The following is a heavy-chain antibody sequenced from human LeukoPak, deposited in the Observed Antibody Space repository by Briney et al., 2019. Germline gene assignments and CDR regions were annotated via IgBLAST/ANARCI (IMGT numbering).Heavy chain of an antibody. CDR3: ASLPRGSSGWNYFDY. J-gene: IGHJ4*02. CDR1: GNSFTSYW. V-gene: IGHV5-51*01. CDR2: IYPDDSDT. Sequence: GEFLKISCKASGNSFTSYWIGWVRQMPGKGLEWMGIIYPDDSDTRYSPSFQGQVTISADKSISNAYLQWSSLKASDTAMYYCASLPRGSSGWNYFDYWGQGTLVTVSS. D-gene: IGHD6-19*01.